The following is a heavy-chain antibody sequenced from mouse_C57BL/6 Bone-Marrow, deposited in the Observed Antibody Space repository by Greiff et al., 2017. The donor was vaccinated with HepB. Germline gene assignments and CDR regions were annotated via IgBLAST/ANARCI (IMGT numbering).Heavy chain of an antibody. D-gene: IGHD2-3*01. CDR1: GFTFSNYW. V-gene: IGHV6-3*01. CDR3: NDGYYRAWFAY. J-gene: IGHJ3*01. CDR2: IRLKSDNYAT. Sequence: EVQLVESGGGLVQPGGSMKLSCVASGFTFSNYWMNWVRQSPEKGLEWVAQIRLKSDNYATHYAESVKGRFTISRDDSKSSVYLQMNNLRAEDTGIYYCNDGYYRAWFAYWGQGTLVTVSA.